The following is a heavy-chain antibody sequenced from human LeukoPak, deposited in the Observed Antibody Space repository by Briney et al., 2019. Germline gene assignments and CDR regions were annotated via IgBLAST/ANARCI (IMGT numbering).Heavy chain of an antibody. CDR3: ASHLWFGELCWFDP. V-gene: IGHV4-39*01. CDR1: GGSISSSSYY. Sequence: SETLSLTCTVSGGSISSSSYYWGWIRQPPGKGLEWIGSIYYGGSTYYNPSLRSRVTISIDTSKNQFSLKLSSVTAADTAVYYCASHLWFGELCWFDPWGQGTLVTVPS. CDR2: IYYGGST. D-gene: IGHD3-10*01. J-gene: IGHJ5*02.